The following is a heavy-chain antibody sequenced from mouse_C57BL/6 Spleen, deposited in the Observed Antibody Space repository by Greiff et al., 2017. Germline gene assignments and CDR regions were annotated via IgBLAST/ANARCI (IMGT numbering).Heavy chain of an antibody. CDR2: IDPSDSYT. CDR1: GYTFTSYW. CDR3: ARRYSNYLDY. J-gene: IGHJ2*01. V-gene: IGHV1-50*01. Sequence: QVQLQQPGAELVKPGASVKLSCKASGYTFTSYWMKWVKQRPGQGLEWIGEIDPSDSYTNYNQKFKGKATLTVDTSSSTAYMQLSSLTSEDSAVYYCARRYSNYLDYWGQGTTLTVSS. D-gene: IGHD2-5*01.